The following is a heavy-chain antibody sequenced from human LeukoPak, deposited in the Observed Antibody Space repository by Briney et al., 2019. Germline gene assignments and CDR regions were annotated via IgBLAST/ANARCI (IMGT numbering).Heavy chain of an antibody. Sequence: SETLSLTCTVSGGSISSGDYYWSWIRQPPGKGLEWIGYIYYSGSTYYNPSLKSRVTISVDTSKNQFSLKLSSVTAADTAVYYCARAGGGDFWSGLGNWFDPWGQGTLVTASS. D-gene: IGHD3-3*01. CDR1: GGSISSGDYY. CDR3: ARAGGGDFWSGLGNWFDP. V-gene: IGHV4-30-4*08. J-gene: IGHJ5*02. CDR2: IYYSGST.